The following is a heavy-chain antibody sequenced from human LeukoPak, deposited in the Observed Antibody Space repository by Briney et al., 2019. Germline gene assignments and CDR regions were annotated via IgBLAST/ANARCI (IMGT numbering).Heavy chain of an antibody. V-gene: IGHV3-30*02. J-gene: IGHJ4*02. Sequence: PGGSLRLSCAASGFTFSSYGMHWVRQTPGKGLEWVALIWYDGSQEYYADSVKGRFTISRDNSKNTVYLQMNSLRAEDTAVDYCAKGRSIAVVATSSDYWGQGTLVTVSS. CDR1: GFTFSSYG. CDR3: AKGRSIAVVATSSDY. CDR2: IWYDGSQE. D-gene: IGHD6-19*01.